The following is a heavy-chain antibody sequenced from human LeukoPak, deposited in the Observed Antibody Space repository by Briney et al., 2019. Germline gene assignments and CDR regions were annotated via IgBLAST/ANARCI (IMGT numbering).Heavy chain of an antibody. Sequence: SETLSPTCTVSGGSISSSTYYWGWIRQPPGKGLEWIGAIYYSGNTYYNPSLKSRITISVDTSKNQFSLRLNSVTAADTAVYYCARVTCYYYMDVWGKGTTVTVSS. D-gene: IGHD1-14*01. CDR1: GGSISSSTYY. CDR3: ARVTCYYYMDV. J-gene: IGHJ6*03. CDR2: IYYSGNT. V-gene: IGHV4-39*01.